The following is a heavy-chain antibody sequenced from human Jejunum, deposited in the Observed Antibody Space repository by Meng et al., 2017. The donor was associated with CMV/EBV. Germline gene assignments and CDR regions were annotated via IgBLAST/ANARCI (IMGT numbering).Heavy chain of an antibody. CDR3: ARGIYDFWEPDY. CDR2: IYYTGTT. D-gene: IGHD3-3*01. Sequence: LQLQESGPGLVKPSETLSLSCTVSGDSIKNNSHFWGWIRQPPGKGLEWIGTIYYTGTTYNNPSLKSRVAISIDTSKNQFSLKLTSVTAADTAIYYCARGIYDFWEPDYWGQGTLVTVSS. V-gene: IGHV4-39*07. CDR1: GDSIKNNSHF. J-gene: IGHJ4*02.